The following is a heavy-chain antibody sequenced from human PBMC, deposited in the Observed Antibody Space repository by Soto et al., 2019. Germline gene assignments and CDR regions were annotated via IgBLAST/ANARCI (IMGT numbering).Heavy chain of an antibody. V-gene: IGHV3-30*18. CDR2: MSYDGSSK. CDR1: GFNFSSFG. D-gene: IGHD6-19*01. J-gene: IGHJ4*02. CDR3: AKDRGWSSADLEY. Sequence: QVQLVESGGGVVQPGSSLRLSCAASGFNFSSFGMHWVRQAPGKGLEWVAPMSYDGSSKYYQDSLKGRFTISRDKSKNTLYLQMSSLRVEDTAVYYCAKDRGWSSADLEYWGQGTLVTVSS.